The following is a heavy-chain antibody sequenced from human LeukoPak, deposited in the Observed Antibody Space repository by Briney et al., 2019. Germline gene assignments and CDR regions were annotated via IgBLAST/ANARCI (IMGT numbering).Heavy chain of an antibody. Sequence: SVKVSCKASGGTFSSYAISWVRQAPGQGLEWMGGIIPIFGTAHYAQKFQGRVTITTDESTSTAYMELSSLRSEETAVYYCARNDVWSGYYSYYYYMDVWGKGTTVTVSS. CDR2: IIPIFGTA. V-gene: IGHV1-69*05. CDR1: GGTFSSYA. CDR3: ARNDVWSGYYSYYYYMDV. D-gene: IGHD3-3*01. J-gene: IGHJ6*03.